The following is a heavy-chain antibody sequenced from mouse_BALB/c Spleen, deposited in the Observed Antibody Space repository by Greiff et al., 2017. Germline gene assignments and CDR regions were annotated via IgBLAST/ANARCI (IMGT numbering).Heavy chain of an antibody. CDR1: GYSITSDYV. Sequence: ESGPGLVKPSQSLSLTCTVTGYSITSDYVWNWIRQPPGNRLEWMGFISYSGSTNYNPSLKSRISITRDTSKNQFFLQLNSVTTEDTATYYCAVGYYAMDYWGQGTSVTVSS. V-gene: IGHV3-2*02. CDR2: ISYSGST. J-gene: IGHJ4*01. CDR3: AVGYYAMDY.